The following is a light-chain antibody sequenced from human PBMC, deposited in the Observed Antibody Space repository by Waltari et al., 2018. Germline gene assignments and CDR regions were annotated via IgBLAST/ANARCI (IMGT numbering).Light chain of an antibody. CDR2: DVS. V-gene: IGLV2-14*03. J-gene: IGLJ1*01. Sequence: QSALTQPASVSGSLGPAITISCAGVYHYVSWYQQHPGNAPKLMIFDVSKRPSGVSNRVSGSRSGNTASLTISGLQAEDEANYFCSSYTSSSTYVFGTGTKVT. CDR3: SSYTSSSTYV. CDR1: VYHY.